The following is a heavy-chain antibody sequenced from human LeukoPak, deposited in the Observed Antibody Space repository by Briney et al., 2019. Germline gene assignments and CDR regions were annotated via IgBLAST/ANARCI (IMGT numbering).Heavy chain of an antibody. J-gene: IGHJ4*02. V-gene: IGHV4-61*08. D-gene: IGHD2-15*01. CDR3: VKGAGWWDY. Sequence: PSETLSLTCTVSGGSISSGGYYWSWIRQPPGKGLEWIGYIYYSGTINYNPSLKSRVTISVDTSKNQFSLRLSSVTAADTAVYYCVKGAGWWDYWGQGTLVTVSS. CDR2: IYYSGTI. CDR1: GGSISSGGYY.